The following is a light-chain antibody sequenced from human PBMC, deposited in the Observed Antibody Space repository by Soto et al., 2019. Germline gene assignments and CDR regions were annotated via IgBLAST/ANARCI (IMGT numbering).Light chain of an antibody. Sequence: EIVLTQSPDTLSLSPGKRATLSCRASQSLSTTDLVWYQQKSGQPPRLVIHGTFSTASGIPARFSGSGSGTYFTLTISRLEPEDSVVYYRQQYGSLPYTFGRGTRLEI. V-gene: IGKV3-20*01. J-gene: IGKJ5*01. CDR3: QQYGSLPYT. CDR1: QSLSTTD. CDR2: GTF.